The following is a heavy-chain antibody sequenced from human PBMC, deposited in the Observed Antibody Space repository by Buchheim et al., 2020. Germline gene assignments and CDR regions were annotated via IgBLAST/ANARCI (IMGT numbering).Heavy chain of an antibody. V-gene: IGHV4-39*01. J-gene: IGHJ2*01. CDR3: ARLLGGSSSVWYFDL. CDR1: GGSISSSNYY. Sequence: QPQLQESGPGLVKPSETLSLTCIVSGGSISSSNYYWGWIRQPPGKGLGWIGNFYYTGSTYYNPSLSSRVTISVDTSKNQFSLKLTSVTAADTAVYYCARLLGGSSSVWYFDLWGRGTL. D-gene: IGHD6-6*01. CDR2: FYYTGST.